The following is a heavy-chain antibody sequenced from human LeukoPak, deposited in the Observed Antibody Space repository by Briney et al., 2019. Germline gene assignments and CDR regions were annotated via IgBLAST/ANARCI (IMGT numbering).Heavy chain of an antibody. V-gene: IGHV3-9*01. CDR1: GFTFDDYA. D-gene: IGHD1-20*01. Sequence: HPGGSLRLSCAASGFTFDDYAMHWVRQAPGKGLEWVSGISWNSGSIGYADSVKGRFTISRDNSKNTLYLQMNSLRAEDTAVYYCARTYNWNLLITDAFDIWGQETMVTVSS. CDR2: ISWNSGSI. J-gene: IGHJ3*02. CDR3: ARTYNWNLLITDAFDI.